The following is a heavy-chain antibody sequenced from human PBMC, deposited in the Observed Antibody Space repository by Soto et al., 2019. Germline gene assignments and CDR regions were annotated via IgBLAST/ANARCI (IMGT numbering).Heavy chain of an antibody. CDR1: GFTFSSYS. Sequence: GGSLRLSCAASGFTFSSYSMNWVRQAPGKGLEWVSSISSSSYIYYADSVKGRFTISRDNAKNSLYLQMNSLRAEDTAVYYCARARDSSGIDYWGQGTLVTVSS. D-gene: IGHD3-22*01. CDR3: ARARDSSGIDY. CDR2: ISSSSYI. V-gene: IGHV3-21*01. J-gene: IGHJ4*02.